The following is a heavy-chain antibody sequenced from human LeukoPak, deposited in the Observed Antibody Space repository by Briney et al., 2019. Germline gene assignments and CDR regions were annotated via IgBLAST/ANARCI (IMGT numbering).Heavy chain of an antibody. CDR2: ISWDGGST. J-gene: IGHJ4*02. D-gene: IGHD3-22*01. V-gene: IGHV3-43D*03. Sequence: GGSLRLSCAASGFTFDDYAMHWVRQVPGKGLEWASLISWDGGSTYYADSVKGRFIISRDNSKNSLYLQMNSLRSEDTALYYCAKAPDSGGFNFDYWGQGTLVTVSS. CDR1: GFTFDDYA. CDR3: AKAPDSGGFNFDY.